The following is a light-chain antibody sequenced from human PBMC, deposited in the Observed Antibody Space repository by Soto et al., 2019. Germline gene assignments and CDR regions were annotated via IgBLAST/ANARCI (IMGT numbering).Light chain of an antibody. CDR1: QRLLHSNGFNY. CDR2: LGS. CDR3: MQALQSPRT. Sequence: DVVMTQSPLSLPVTPGEPASISCNSSQRLLHSNGFNYLDWYLQRPGQSPQLLIYLGSNRASGVPDRFSGSGSGTDFTLKISRVEADDVGVSYCMQALQSPRTFGQGSKLEIK. J-gene: IGKJ2*01. V-gene: IGKV2-28*01.